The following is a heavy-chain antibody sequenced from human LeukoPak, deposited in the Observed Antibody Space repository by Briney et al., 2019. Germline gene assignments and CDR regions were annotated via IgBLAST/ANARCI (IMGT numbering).Heavy chain of an antibody. CDR3: ATYFYGDYGSYYFDR. Sequence: PSETLSLTCAFSGVSIISSHWWSWARQSPRKGLEWIGEIYHSGTTNYNPSLNSRVTMSVDKSKQQFSLNLRSVTAADTAVYYCATYFYGDYGSYYFDRWGQGTLVTVSS. J-gene: IGHJ4*02. D-gene: IGHD4-17*01. CDR1: GVSIISSHW. CDR2: IYHSGTT. V-gene: IGHV4-4*02.